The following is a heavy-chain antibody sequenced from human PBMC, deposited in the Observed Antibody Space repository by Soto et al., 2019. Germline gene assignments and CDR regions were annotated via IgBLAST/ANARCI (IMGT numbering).Heavy chain of an antibody. V-gene: IGHV3-23*01. D-gene: IGHD3-3*01. J-gene: IGHJ6*02. CDR1: GFTFSSYA. CDR2: ISGSGGST. Sequence: GGSLRLSCAASGFTFSSYAMSWVRQAPGKGLEWVSAISGSGGSTYYADSVKGRFTISRDNSKNTLYLQMNSLRAEDTAVYYCAKADDFWSGYGNYCYYGMDVWGQGTTVTVSS. CDR3: AKADDFWSGYGNYCYYGMDV.